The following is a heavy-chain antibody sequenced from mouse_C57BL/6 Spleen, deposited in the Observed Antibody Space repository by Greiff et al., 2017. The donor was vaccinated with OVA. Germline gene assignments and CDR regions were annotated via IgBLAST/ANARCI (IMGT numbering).Heavy chain of an antibody. CDR2: INPNNGGT. D-gene: IGHD2-3*01. CDR1: GYTFTDYY. Sequence: VQLQQSGPELVKPGASVKISCKASGYTFTDYYMNWVKQSHGKSLEWIGDINPNNGGTSYNQKFKGKATLTVDKSSSTAYMELRSLTSEDSAVYYCARDGDGYYEGYFDYWGQGTTLTVSS. V-gene: IGHV1-26*01. J-gene: IGHJ2*01. CDR3: ARDGDGYYEGYFDY.